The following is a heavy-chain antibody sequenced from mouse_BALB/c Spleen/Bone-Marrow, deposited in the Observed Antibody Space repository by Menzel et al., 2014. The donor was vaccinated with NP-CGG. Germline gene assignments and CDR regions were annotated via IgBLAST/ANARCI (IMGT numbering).Heavy chain of an antibody. D-gene: IGHD1-1*01. CDR2: INSDGGST. J-gene: IGHJ3*01. Sequence: EVHLVESGGGSEQPGESLKLSCESNEYEFPSHDMSWVRKTPEKRLELVAAINSDGGSTFYPDTMERRFIISRDNTKKTLYLQMSSLRSEDTALYYCARQGDYGSSWFAYWGQGTLVTVSA. V-gene: IGHV5-2*01. CDR1: EYEFPSHD. CDR3: ARQGDYGSSWFAY.